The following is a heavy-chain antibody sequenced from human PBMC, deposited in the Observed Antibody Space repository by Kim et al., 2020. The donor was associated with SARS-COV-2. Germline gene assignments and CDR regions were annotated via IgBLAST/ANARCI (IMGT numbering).Heavy chain of an antibody. CDR3: ATDVPQQGAGEFDY. J-gene: IGHJ4*02. Sequence: SAAPVKGRFTISRDDSKNILYLQMNSLQTEDTAVYYCATDVPQQGAGEFDYWGQGTLVTVS. V-gene: IGHV3-15*01. D-gene: IGHD6-19*01.